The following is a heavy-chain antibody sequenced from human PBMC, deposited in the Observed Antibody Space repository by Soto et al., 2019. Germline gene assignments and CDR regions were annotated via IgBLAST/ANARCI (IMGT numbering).Heavy chain of an antibody. Sequence: GGSLRLSCAASTFPFSSYVMHWFRQAPGKGLEWVSAITGDGATTYYADSVKGRFTISRDNSKNTLYLQIHSLRANDTAIYYCAKPYGFYFYYMDVWGNGTAVTVSS. J-gene: IGHJ6*03. V-gene: IGHV3-23*01. CDR3: AKPYGFYFYYMDV. CDR2: ITGDGATT. D-gene: IGHD2-21*01. CDR1: TFPFSSYV.